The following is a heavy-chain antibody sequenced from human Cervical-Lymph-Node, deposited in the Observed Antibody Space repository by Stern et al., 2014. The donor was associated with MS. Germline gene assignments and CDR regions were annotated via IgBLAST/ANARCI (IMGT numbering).Heavy chain of an antibody. CDR3: AKAIENYYYYGMDV. V-gene: IGHV3-9*01. Sequence: EVHLVESGGGLVQPGRSLRLSCAASGFTFNDYAMHWVRQAPGKGMEWDSGISWSGGSMGYAESVRGRLTISRETDTDSLYLTMNSLRAEDTALYYCAKAIENYYYYGMDVWGQGTTVTVSS. CDR1: GFTFNDYA. CDR2: ISWSGGSM. J-gene: IGHJ6*02.